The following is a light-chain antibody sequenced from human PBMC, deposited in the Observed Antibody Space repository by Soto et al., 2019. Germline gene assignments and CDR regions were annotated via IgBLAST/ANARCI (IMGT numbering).Light chain of an antibody. CDR1: QSISSY. CDR3: QQSYSTPQT. V-gene: IGKV1-39*01. Sequence: DIQMTQSPSSLSASVGDRFTITCRASQSISSYLNWYQQKPGKAPKLLIYAASSLQSGVPSRFGGSGSGTDFTLTISSLQPEDFATYYCQQSYSTPQTFGQGTKVDIK. J-gene: IGKJ1*01. CDR2: AAS.